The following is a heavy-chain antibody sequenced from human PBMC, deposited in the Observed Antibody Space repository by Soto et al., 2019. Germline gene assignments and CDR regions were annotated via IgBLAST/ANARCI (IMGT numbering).Heavy chain of an antibody. V-gene: IGHV3-74*01. CDR2: ISSEGRTT. J-gene: IGHJ6*02. CDR1: GFTFSSYW. D-gene: IGHD6-19*01. Sequence: EVQLVESGGGLVQPGGSLRLSCGASGFTFSSYWMHWVRQAPGKGLVWVSRISSEGRTTSYADSVKGRITISRDNAKNMLYLQMNSLRAEDTAVYYCVRMGRERVAVGPHYGLDVWGPGTTVTVSS. CDR3: VRMGRERVAVGPHYGLDV.